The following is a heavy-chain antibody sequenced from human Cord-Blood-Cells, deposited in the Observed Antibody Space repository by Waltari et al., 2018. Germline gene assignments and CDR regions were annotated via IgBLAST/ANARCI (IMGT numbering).Heavy chain of an antibody. J-gene: IGHJ3*02. CDR2: IRSKANSYAT. V-gene: IGHV3-73*02. D-gene: IGHD5-12*01. CDR3: TSQGAWVDRNDAFDI. Sequence: GESRGGLVQPGGSLKLSCAASGFTFSGSAMHWVRQASGKGLEWVGRIRSKANSYATAYAASVKGRFTISRDDSKNTAYLQMNSLKTEDTAVYYCTSQGAWVDRNDAFDIWGQGTMVTVSS. CDR1: GFTFSGSA.